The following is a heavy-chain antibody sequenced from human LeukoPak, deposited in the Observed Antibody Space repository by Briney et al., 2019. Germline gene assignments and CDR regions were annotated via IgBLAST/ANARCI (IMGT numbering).Heavy chain of an antibody. D-gene: IGHD4-17*01. Sequence: GGSLRLSCAASGFMFSDYFMSWIRQAPGKELEWISYISSNSKYTKYADSVKGRFTISRDNAKNSLYLQMNSLTAEDTADYYCARDLGDYVGYDAFDIWGQGTRVTVSS. J-gene: IGHJ3*02. V-gene: IGHV3-11*06. CDR1: GFMFSDYF. CDR3: ARDLGDYVGYDAFDI. CDR2: ISSNSKYT.